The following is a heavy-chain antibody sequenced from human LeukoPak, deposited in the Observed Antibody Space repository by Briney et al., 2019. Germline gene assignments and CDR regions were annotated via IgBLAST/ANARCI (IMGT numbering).Heavy chain of an antibody. D-gene: IGHD1-26*01. J-gene: IGHJ4*02. V-gene: IGHV3-30*02. CDR3: ATLDVGATVY. CDR2: IRYDGSNK. CDR1: GFTFSSYG. Sequence: GGSLRLSSAASGFTFSSYGMHWVRQAPGKGLEWVAFIRYDGSNKYYADSVKGRFTISRDNSKNTLYLQMNSLRAEDTAVYYCATLDVGATVYWGQGTLVTVSS.